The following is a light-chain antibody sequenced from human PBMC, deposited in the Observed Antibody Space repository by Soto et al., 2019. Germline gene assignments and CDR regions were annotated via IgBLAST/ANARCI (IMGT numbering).Light chain of an antibody. J-gene: IGLJ1*01. CDR1: SSDVGAYNY. CDR3: SSHGGSNNFYV. V-gene: IGLV2-8*01. Sequence: QSALTQPPSASGSAGQSVTISCIGTSSDVGAYNYVSWYQQHPGKVPKLMIYEVSKRPSGVPDRFSASKSGNTASLTVSGLQAEDEADYYCSSHGGSNNFYVFGTGTKVTVL. CDR2: EVS.